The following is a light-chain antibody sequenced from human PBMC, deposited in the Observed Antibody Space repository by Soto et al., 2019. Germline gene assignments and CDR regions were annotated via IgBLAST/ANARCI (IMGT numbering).Light chain of an antibody. CDR1: QSISSY. J-gene: IGKJ2*01. CDR3: QQSCSTPQYT. CDR2: AAS. Sequence: DIQMTQSPSSLSASVGDRVTITCRASQSISSYLNWYQQKPGKAPKLLIYAASSLQSGVPSRFSGSGSGNDFTLTISSLQPEDFAPYYCQQSCSTPQYTFGQGTKVDIK. V-gene: IGKV1-39*01.